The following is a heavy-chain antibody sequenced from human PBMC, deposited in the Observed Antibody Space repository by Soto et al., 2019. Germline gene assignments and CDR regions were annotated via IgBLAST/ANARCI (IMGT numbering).Heavy chain of an antibody. V-gene: IGHV3-23*01. Sequence: GESLRLSCAASGFTFSSYAMSWVRQAPGKGLEWVSAISGSGGSTYYADSVKGRFTISRNNSKNTLYLQMNSLRAEDTAVYYCAKASYCSSTSCYPYDFWSGYYTPFDYWGQGTLVNVSS. CDR2: ISGSGGST. J-gene: IGHJ4*02. D-gene: IGHD3-3*01. CDR1: GFTFSSYA. CDR3: AKASYCSSTSCYPYDFWSGYYTPFDY.